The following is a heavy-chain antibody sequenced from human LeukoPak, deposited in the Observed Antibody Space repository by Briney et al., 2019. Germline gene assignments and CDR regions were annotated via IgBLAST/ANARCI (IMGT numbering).Heavy chain of an antibody. CDR3: AKDAIPPGVGDY. Sequence: GGSLRLSCAASGFTFSTYAMSWVRQAPGKGLEWVSAISDSGSSTYYADSVKGRFTISRDNSKNTLYLQMNSLRAEDTAVYYCAKDAIPPGVGDYWGQGTLVTVSS. CDR1: GFTFSTYA. CDR2: ISDSGSST. D-gene: IGHD3-3*01. V-gene: IGHV3-23*01. J-gene: IGHJ4*02.